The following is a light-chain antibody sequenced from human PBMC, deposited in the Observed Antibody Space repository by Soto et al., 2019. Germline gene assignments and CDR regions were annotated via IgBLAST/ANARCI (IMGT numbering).Light chain of an antibody. CDR2: AAS. V-gene: IGKV1-39*01. CDR1: XSVGSY. CDR3: QQSYSTPKGSDF. Sequence: DIQITQSPSSLSASIGDRVXXXXXXXXSVGSYLNWYQQKPGTAPKLLIYAASSLQSGVPSRFGGSGSGTDFTLTISSLQPEDFATYYCQQSYSTPKGSDFFGGGTKVDIK. J-gene: IGKJ4*01.